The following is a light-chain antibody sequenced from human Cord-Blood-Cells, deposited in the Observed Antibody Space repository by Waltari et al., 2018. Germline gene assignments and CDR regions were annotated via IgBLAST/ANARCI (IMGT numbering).Light chain of an antibody. CDR3: QQYNNWPWT. CDR1: QSVSSN. CDR2: GAS. J-gene: IGKJ1*01. Sequence: EIVVTQSPPTLSVWPGDRAILSCRASQSVSSNLAWYQQKPGQAPRLLIYGASTRATGIPARFSGSGSGTEFTLTISSLQSEDFAVYYCQQYNNWPWTFGQGTKVEIK. V-gene: IGKV3-15*01.